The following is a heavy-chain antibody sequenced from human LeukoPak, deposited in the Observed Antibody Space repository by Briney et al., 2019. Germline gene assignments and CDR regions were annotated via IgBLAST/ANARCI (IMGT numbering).Heavy chain of an antibody. CDR1: GYTFTSYG. D-gene: IGHD2-15*01. CDR3: ARNACSGGSCQLRWTYWFDP. CDR2: ISAYNGNT. J-gene: IGHJ5*02. Sequence: GASVKVFCKASGYTFTSYGISWVRQAPGQGLEWMGWISAYNGNTNYAQKLQGRVTMTTDTSTSTAYMELSSLRSEDTAVYYCARNACSGGSCQLRWTYWFDPWGQGTLVTVSS. V-gene: IGHV1-18*01.